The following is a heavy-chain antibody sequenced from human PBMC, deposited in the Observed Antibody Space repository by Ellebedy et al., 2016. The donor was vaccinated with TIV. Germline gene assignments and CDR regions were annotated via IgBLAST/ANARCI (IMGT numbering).Heavy chain of an antibody. CDR2: IYSANTT. D-gene: IGHD1-26*01. Sequence: GGSLRLSCAASGFSVSTTYMKWVRQAPGKGLEWVSVIYSANTTYYAGSVKGRFTISRDNSKNILYLEMNSLRAEDTAVYYCARRVGGKAFDLWGQGTMVTVSP. CDR3: ARRVGGKAFDL. V-gene: IGHV3-53*01. CDR1: GFSVSTTY. J-gene: IGHJ3*01.